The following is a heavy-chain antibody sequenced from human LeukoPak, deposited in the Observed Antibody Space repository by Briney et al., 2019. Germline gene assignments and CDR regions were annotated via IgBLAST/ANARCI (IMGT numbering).Heavy chain of an antibody. CDR1: GFTFSSYW. CDR3: ARGGIAASFDY. V-gene: IGHV3-74*01. Sequence: GGSLRLSCAASGFTFSSYWMHWVRQAPVKGLVWVSRINSDGSSTSYADSVKGRFTISRDNAKNTLYLQMNSLRAEDTAVYYCARGGIAASFDYWGQGTLVTVSS. J-gene: IGHJ4*02. D-gene: IGHD6-13*01. CDR2: INSDGSST.